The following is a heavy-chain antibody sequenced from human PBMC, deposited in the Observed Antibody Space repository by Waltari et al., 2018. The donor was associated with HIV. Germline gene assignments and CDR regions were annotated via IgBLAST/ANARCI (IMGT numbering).Heavy chain of an antibody. CDR1: GGSISSGGYY. V-gene: IGHV4-31*03. J-gene: IGHJ5*02. CDR2: IYYSGST. D-gene: IGHD1-7*01. Sequence: QVQLQESGPGLVKPSQTLSLTCTVSGGSISSGGYYWSWIRQHPGKGLEWIGYIYYSGSTYYNPSLKSRVTISVDTSKNQFSLKLSSVTAADTAVYYCARARFRSGWNSSDLFDPWGQGTLVTVSS. CDR3: ARARFRSGWNSSDLFDP.